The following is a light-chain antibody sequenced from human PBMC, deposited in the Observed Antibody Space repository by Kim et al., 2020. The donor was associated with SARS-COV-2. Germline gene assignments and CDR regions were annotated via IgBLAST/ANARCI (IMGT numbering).Light chain of an antibody. CDR2: GNH. CDR3: QSQDTTLTLV. Sequence: GQRCTITCTGSSSNIGRGYDVHWYQQFPGTAPKVLIYGNHNRPSGVPDRFSGSKSGASAFLAITGLQAEDEADYYCQSQDTTLTLVFGGGTRLTVL. V-gene: IGLV1-40*03. J-gene: IGLJ2*01. CDR1: SSNIGRGYD.